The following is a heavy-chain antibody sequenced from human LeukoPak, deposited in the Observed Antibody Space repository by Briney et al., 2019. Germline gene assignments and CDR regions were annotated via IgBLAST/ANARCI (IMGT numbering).Heavy chain of an antibody. J-gene: IGHJ4*02. Sequence: ASVKVSCKASGYTYTAYYLHWVRQAPGQGLEWMGWINPNSGGTHYAQKFQGRVTMTRDTSISTVYMELSSLRSDDTAVYYCARVSAGYTSGWHFDYWGRGTLVAVSS. CDR2: INPNSGGT. CDR1: GYTYTAYY. D-gene: IGHD6-19*01. CDR3: ARVSAGYTSGWHFDY. V-gene: IGHV1-2*02.